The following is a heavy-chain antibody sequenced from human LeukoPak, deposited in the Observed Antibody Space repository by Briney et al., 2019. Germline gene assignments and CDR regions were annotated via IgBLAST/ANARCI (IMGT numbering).Heavy chain of an antibody. CDR1: GYTSTSYG. D-gene: IGHD1-14*01. Sequence: ASVKVSCKASGYTSTSYGISWVRQAPGQGLEWMGWISAYNGNTNYAQKLQGRVTMTTDTSTSTAYMELRSLRSDDTAVYYCARVSGTQRAYYFDYWGQGTLVTVSS. J-gene: IGHJ4*02. CDR3: ARVSGTQRAYYFDY. CDR2: ISAYNGNT. V-gene: IGHV1-18*01.